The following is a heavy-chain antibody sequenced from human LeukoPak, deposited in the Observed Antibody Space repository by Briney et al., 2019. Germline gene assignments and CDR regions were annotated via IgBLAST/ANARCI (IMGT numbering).Heavy chain of an antibody. V-gene: IGHV4-31*03. Sequence: PSQTLSLTCTVSGASISSGGYYWSWIRQHPGEGLEWLGYIYYSGSTYYNPSLKSRVNISLDTSKNQFSLKLSSVTAADTAVYYCARDLSGVISYWGQGTLVTVSS. CDR1: GASISSGGYY. CDR3: ARDLSGVISY. J-gene: IGHJ4*02. D-gene: IGHD3-10*01. CDR2: IYYSGST.